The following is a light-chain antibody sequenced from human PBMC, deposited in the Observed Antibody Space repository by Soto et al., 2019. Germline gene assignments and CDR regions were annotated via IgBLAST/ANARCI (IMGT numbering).Light chain of an antibody. V-gene: IGKV3-11*01. CDR1: QSVSSY. CDR2: DAS. Sequence: EIVLTQSPATLSLSPGERATLSCRASQSVSSYLAWYQHKPGQAPRLLIYDASNRATGIPARFSASGSGTDFTLTISSLEPEDFAVYYCQQRSNWPPSFGQGTKLEIK. J-gene: IGKJ2*01. CDR3: QQRSNWPPS.